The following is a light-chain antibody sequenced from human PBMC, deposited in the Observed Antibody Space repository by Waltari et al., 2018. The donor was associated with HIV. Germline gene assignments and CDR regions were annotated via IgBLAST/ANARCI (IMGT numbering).Light chain of an antibody. CDR3: AAWDDSLHGGV. CDR2: NNN. V-gene: IGLV1-44*01. Sequence: SELTQPPSATGTPGQRVTFSCSGSSPNIGSNSVIWYQHLPGTAPKLLIYNNNQRPSGVPDRFSGSKAGTSASLAITGLQSEDEADYHCAAWDDSLHGGVFGTGTKVTVL. CDR1: SPNIGSNS. J-gene: IGLJ1*01.